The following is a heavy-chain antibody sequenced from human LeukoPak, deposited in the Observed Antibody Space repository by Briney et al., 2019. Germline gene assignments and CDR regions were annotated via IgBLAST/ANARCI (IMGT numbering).Heavy chain of an antibody. D-gene: IGHD6-6*01. J-gene: IGHJ4*02. CDR1: GYSINSGYH. Sequence: SETLSLTCSVSGYSINSGYHWGWIRQPPGKGLEWIAIMHHTGSTHYNPSLQSRVTISVDTSKNQFSLKLNSVTAADTAVYYCARAHSSWSYVRGFFDYWGQGTLVTVSS. CDR2: MHHTGST. V-gene: IGHV4-38-2*02. CDR3: ARAHSSWSYVRGFFDY.